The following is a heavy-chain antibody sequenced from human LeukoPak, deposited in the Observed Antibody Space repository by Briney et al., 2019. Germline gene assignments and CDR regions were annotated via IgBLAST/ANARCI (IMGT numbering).Heavy chain of an antibody. CDR2: ISAYNGNT. D-gene: IGHD2-2*01. CDR3: ARVRSAVVVPAAIPKYYFDY. CDR1: GYTFTTYG. Sequence: ASVKVSCKASGYTFTTYGISWVRQAPGQGLEWMGWISAYNGNTNYAQKFQGRVTITADESTSTAYMELSSLRSEDTAVYYCARVRSAVVVPAAIPKYYFDYWGQGTLVTVSS. J-gene: IGHJ4*02. V-gene: IGHV1-18*01.